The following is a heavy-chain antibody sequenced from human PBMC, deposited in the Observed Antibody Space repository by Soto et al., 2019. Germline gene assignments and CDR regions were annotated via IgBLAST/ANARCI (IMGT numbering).Heavy chain of an antibody. V-gene: IGHV3-49*04. CDR1: GFTFGDYA. D-gene: IGHD2-15*01. CDR3: TREDIVVVVAATPGYYYGMDV. CDR2: IRSKAYGGTT. Sequence: PGGSLRLSCTASGFTFGDYAMSWVRQAPGKGLEWVGFIRSKAYGGTTEYAASVKGRFTISRDDSKSIAYLQMNSLKTEDTAVYYCTREDIVVVVAATPGYYYGMDVWGQGTTVTV. J-gene: IGHJ6*02.